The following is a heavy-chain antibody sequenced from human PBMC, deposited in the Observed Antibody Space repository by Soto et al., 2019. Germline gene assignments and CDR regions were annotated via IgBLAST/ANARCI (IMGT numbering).Heavy chain of an antibody. CDR1: GGSFSGYY. Sequence: SETLSLTCAVYGGSFSGYYWSWIRQPPGKGLEWIGEINHSGSTNYNPSLKSRVTISVDTSKNQFSLKLSSVTAADTAVYYCARGGSVVVVAANLHWFDPWGQGTLVTVSS. D-gene: IGHD2-15*01. V-gene: IGHV4-34*01. CDR3: ARGGSVVVVAANLHWFDP. CDR2: INHSGST. J-gene: IGHJ5*02.